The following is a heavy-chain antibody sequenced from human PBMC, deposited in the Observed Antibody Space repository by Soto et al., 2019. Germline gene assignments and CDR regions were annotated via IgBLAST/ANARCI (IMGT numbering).Heavy chain of an antibody. CDR1: GFTFKESA. CDR3: AKGRGSGCAWYFGN. J-gene: IGHJ4*02. V-gene: IGHV3-23*01. D-gene: IGHD6-19*01. CDR2: ISDTGAST. Sequence: AGGSLRLFCAASGFTFKESAMNWVRQAPGKGLEWVASISDTGASTWYAESVRGRLSISRDNSKNTLYLQMNSLRGEDTAVYYCAKGRGSGCAWYFGNWGQGTLVPASS.